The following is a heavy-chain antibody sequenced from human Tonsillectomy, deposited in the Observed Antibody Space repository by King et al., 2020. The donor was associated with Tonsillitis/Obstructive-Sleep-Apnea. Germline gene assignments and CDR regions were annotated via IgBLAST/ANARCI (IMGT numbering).Heavy chain of an antibody. CDR3: ARVTTGTTKYYYYYMDV. Sequence: HVQLVQSGAEVKKPGASVKVSCKASGYTFTGYYMHWVRQAPGQGLEWMGRINPNSGGTNYAHKFQGKVTMTRDTSISTAYMELSRLRSDDTAVYYCARVTTGTTKYYYYYMDVWGKGTTVTVSS. V-gene: IGHV1-2*06. CDR2: INPNSGGT. D-gene: IGHD1-1*01. CDR1: GYTFTGYY. J-gene: IGHJ6*03.